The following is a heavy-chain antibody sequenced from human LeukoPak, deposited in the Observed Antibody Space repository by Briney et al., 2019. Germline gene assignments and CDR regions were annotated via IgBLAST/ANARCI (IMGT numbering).Heavy chain of an antibody. V-gene: IGHV1-8*01. J-gene: IGHJ4*02. CDR1: GYTFTSYD. D-gene: IGHD3-10*01. CDR2: MNPNSGNT. CDR3: ARAYYYGSGSPFIFDY. Sequence: GASVKVSCKASGYTFTSYDINWVRQATGQGLEWMGWMNPNSGNTGYAQKFQGRVTMTRNTSISTAYMELSSLRSEDTAVYYCARAYYYGSGSPFIFDYWGQGTLVTVSS.